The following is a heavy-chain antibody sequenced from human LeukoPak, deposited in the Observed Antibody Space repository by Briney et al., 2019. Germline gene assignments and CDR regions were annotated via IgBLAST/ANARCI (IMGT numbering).Heavy chain of an antibody. CDR3: ARGGSYYNEAFDI. V-gene: IGHV3-48*01. CDR1: EFTFSSYS. Sequence: GGSLRLSCAASEFTFSSYSMNWVRQAPGKGLEWVSYISSSSSTIYYADSVKGRFSISRDNAKNSLYLQMNSLRAEDTAVYYCARGGSYYNEAFDIWGQGTMVTASS. J-gene: IGHJ3*02. D-gene: IGHD1-26*01. CDR2: ISSSSSTI.